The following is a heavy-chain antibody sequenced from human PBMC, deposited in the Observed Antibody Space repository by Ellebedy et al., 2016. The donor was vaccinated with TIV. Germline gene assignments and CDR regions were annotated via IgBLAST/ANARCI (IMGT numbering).Heavy chain of an antibody. CDR1: GGSASRYF. Sequence: LRLSXTVSGGSASRYFWSWIRQPAGKGLEWIGRIFTSGSFNYNPSLMSRVTMSVVTSKNQISLRLNSVTAADTAVYYCARVHCSITTCDYYYMDVWGKGTTVTVSS. J-gene: IGHJ6*03. CDR2: IFTSGSF. D-gene: IGHD1-1*01. CDR3: ARVHCSITTCDYYYMDV. V-gene: IGHV4-4*07.